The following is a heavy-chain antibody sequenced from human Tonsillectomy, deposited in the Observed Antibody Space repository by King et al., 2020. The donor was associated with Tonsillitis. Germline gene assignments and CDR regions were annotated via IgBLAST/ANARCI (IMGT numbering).Heavy chain of an antibody. CDR3: ARGGLPTFDY. Sequence: LVQSGAEVKKPGASVRVSCMTSGYTFTGHYLHWVRQAPGQGLEWMGWMNPDNGDTNDAQNLQGRVTMTGDTSISTAFMELTRLRSDDTAVYYCARGGLPTFDYWGQGTLVTVSS. V-gene: IGHV1-2*02. CDR2: MNPDNGDT. CDR1: GYTFTGHY. J-gene: IGHJ4*02.